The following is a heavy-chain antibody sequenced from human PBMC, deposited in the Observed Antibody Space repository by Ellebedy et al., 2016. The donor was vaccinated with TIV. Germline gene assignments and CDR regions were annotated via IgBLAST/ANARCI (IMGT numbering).Heavy chain of an antibody. CDR3: ARDVYLVSHDY. D-gene: IGHD3-10*01. Sequence: GESLKISCAASGFTFSSYWMSWVRQAPGKGLEWVANIKQDGSEKYYVDSVKGRFTISLDNAKNSLYLQMNSLRAEDTAVYYCARDVYLVSHDYWGQGTLVTVSS. CDR2: IKQDGSEK. CDR1: GFTFSSYW. V-gene: IGHV3-7*01. J-gene: IGHJ4*02.